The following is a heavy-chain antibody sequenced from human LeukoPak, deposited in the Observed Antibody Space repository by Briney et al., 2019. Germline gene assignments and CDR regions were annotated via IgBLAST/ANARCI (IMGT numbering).Heavy chain of an antibody. CDR1: GYSISSGYY. CDR3: AGDYSGYFDY. Sequence: SETLSLTCTVSGYSISSGYYWGWIRQPPGKGLEWIGSIYHSGSTYYNPSLKSRVTISVDTSKNQFSLKLSSVTAADTAVYYCAGDYSGYFDYWGQGTLVTVSS. CDR2: IYHSGST. V-gene: IGHV4-38-2*02. D-gene: IGHD3-10*01. J-gene: IGHJ4*02.